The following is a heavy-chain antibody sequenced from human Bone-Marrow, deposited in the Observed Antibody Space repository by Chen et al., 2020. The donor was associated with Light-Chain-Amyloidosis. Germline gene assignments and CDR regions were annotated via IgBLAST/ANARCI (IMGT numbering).Heavy chain of an antibody. CDR1: GFIFSKYA. Sequence: QVQLVESGGGVVRPGRSLRLSCAASGFIFSKYAIQWVRQAQGKGLEWVAVTPSDGSNKYCQGTVRGRFTIPGEHSKNTLYLEMNSLRAAHTATYYGAKDSRGGGSTVCGAVLGGGFDHGGQGVLVTVSS. CDR2: TPSDGSNK. J-gene: IGHJ4*02. V-gene: IGHV3-30*04. D-gene: IGHD3-3*01. CDR3: AKDSRGGGSTVCGAVLGGGFDH.